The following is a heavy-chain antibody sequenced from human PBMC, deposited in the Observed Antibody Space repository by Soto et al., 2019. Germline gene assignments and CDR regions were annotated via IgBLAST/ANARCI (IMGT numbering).Heavy chain of an antibody. D-gene: IGHD2-15*01. CDR1: GYSFRTHG. CDR3: ARDPGYCNSSGCFRNWFDP. Sequence: QVQLVQSGAEVKTPGASVKVSCRASGYSFRTHGISWVQQAPGQGLEWMGWISTYDDKTNFPQKFQGRITMTTDTSTRTAYLELGSLRSDDTAVYFCARDPGYCNSSGCFRNWFDPWGQGTLVTVSS. V-gene: IGHV1-18*01. J-gene: IGHJ5*02. CDR2: ISTYDDKT.